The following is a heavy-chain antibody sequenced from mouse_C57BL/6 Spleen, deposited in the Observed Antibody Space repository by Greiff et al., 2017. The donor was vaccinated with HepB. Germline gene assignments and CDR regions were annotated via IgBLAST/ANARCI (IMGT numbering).Heavy chain of an antibody. CDR3: AREDYYGSSLNAMDY. J-gene: IGHJ4*01. V-gene: IGHV5-16*01. D-gene: IGHD1-1*01. Sequence: EVKLVESEGGLVQPGSSMKLSCTASGFTFSDYYMAWVRQVPEKGLEWVANINYDGSSTYYLDSLKSRFIISRDNAKNILYLQMSSLKSEDTATYYCAREDYYGSSLNAMDYWGQGTSVTVSS. CDR1: GFTFSDYY. CDR2: INYDGSST.